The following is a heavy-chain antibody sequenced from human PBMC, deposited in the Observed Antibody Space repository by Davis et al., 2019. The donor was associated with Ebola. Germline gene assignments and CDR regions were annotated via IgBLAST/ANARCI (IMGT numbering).Heavy chain of an antibody. CDR2: IKQDGSEK. Sequence: GESLKISCAASGFTFSSYWMSWVRQAPGKGLEWVANIKQDGSEKYYVDSVKGRFTISRDNAKNSLYLQMNSLRAEDTAVYYCARDSTGYYDFWSGYAYGNYFDYWGQGTLVTVSS. V-gene: IGHV3-7*01. J-gene: IGHJ4*02. D-gene: IGHD3-3*01. CDR1: GFTFSSYW. CDR3: ARDSTGYYDFWSGYAYGNYFDY.